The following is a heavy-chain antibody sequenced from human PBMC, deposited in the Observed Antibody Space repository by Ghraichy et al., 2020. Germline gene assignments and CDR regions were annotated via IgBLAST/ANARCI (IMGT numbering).Heavy chain of an antibody. D-gene: IGHD1-26*01. CDR1: GFTFSTYG. CDR2: ISYDGTNK. J-gene: IGHJ4*02. Sequence: GALRLSCAASGFTFSTYGMHWVRQAPGKGLEWVAVISYDGTNKYYADSVKGRFTISRYNSKNTLYMQMNSLRAEDTAVYYCAKDRRWELLAGPVDYWGQGTLVTVSS. V-gene: IGHV3-30*18. CDR3: AKDRRWELLAGPVDY.